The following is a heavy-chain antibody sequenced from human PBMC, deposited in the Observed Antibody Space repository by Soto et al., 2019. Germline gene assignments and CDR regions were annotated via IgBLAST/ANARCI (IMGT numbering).Heavy chain of an antibody. J-gene: IGHJ4*02. CDR2: INHSGST. V-gene: IGHV4-34*01. D-gene: IGHD5-12*01. CDR1: GGSFSGYY. CDR3: ARVRGGYDNFDY. Sequence: QVQLQQWGAGLFKPSETLSLTCAVYGGSFSGYYWSWIRQPPGKGLEWIGEINHSGSTNYNPSLKRRFTISVDTSKTKFSLKLSSVTAAETAVYYGARVRGGYDNFDYWGQGTLVTVAS.